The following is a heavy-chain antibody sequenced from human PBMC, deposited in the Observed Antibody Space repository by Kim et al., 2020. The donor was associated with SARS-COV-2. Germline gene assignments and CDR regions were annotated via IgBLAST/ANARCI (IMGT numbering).Heavy chain of an antibody. CDR3: ARRCTGGTCYDT. CDR2: LNADNGYT. D-gene: IGHD5-12*01. V-gene: IGHV1-3*01. J-gene: IGHJ5*02. Sequence: ASVKVSCKASGYNFIANALHWVRQAPGQGLEWMGWLNADNGYTKYSHKFEGRVTLTRDTSATTGYMELSSLTSEDTAIYYCARRCTGGTCYDTWGQGTQVTVSS. CDR1: GYNFIANA.